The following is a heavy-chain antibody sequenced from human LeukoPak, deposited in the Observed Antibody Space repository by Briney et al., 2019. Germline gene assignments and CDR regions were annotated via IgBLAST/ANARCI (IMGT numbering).Heavy chain of an antibody. Sequence: GASVKVSCKASGYTFTSYGISWVRQAPGQGLEWMGWISAYNGNTNYAQKLQGRVTMTTDTSTSTACMELRSLRSDDTAMYYCARYEYDFWSGESPTGSKYFQHWGQGTLVTVSS. J-gene: IGHJ1*01. CDR1: GYTFTSYG. V-gene: IGHV1-18*01. D-gene: IGHD3-3*01. CDR2: ISAYNGNT. CDR3: ARYEYDFWSGESPTGSKYFQH.